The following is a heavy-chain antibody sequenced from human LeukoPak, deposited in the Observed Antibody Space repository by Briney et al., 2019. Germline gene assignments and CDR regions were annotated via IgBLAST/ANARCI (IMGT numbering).Heavy chain of an antibody. J-gene: IGHJ4*02. V-gene: IGHV4-59*12. CDR3: ARGRTYYYDSSGYFDY. CDR2: IFYFGST. CDR1: GGSISGYH. Sequence: PSETLSLTCTVSGGSISGYHWNWIRQSPGKGLEWMGNIFYFGSTKYNPSLRSRVTISADTSKNQFSLKLSSVTAADTAVYYCARGRTYYYDSSGYFDYWGQGTLVTVSS. D-gene: IGHD3-22*01.